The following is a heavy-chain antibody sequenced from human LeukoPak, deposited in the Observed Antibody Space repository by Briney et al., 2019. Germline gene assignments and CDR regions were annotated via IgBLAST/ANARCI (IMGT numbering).Heavy chain of an antibody. Sequence: KPSETLSLTCTVSGGSISSSSYYWGWIRQPPGKGLEWIGSIYYSGSTYYNPSLKSRVTISVDTSKNQFSLKLSSVTAADTAVYYCARAGSWSYEVNAYYYYYYMDVWGKGTTVTVSS. CDR2: IYYSGST. J-gene: IGHJ6*03. CDR1: GGSISSSSYY. D-gene: IGHD6-13*01. CDR3: ARAGSWSYEVNAYYYYYYMDV. V-gene: IGHV4-39*07.